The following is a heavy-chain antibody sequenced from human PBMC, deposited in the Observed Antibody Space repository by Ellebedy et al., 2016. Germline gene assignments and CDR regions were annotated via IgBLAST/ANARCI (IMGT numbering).Heavy chain of an antibody. V-gene: IGHV1-69*13. J-gene: IGHJ4*02. CDR1: GGTFSSYA. Sequence: SVKVSXKASGGTFSSYAISWVRQAPGQGLEWMGGIIPIFGTANYAQKFQGRVTITADESTSTAYMELSSLRSEDTAVYYCAVGVGDPTIFGVIDYWGQGTLVTVSS. CDR2: IIPIFGTA. CDR3: AVGVGDPTIFGVIDY. D-gene: IGHD3-3*01.